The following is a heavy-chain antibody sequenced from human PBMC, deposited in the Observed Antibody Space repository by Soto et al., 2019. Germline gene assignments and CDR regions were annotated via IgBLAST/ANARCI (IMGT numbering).Heavy chain of an antibody. CDR3: ARELLFYDSDGFSWDDAFDI. J-gene: IGHJ3*02. D-gene: IGHD3-22*01. CDR1: GGSLSSSAYS. Sequence: QMHLQESGSGLVKPSQTLSLTCAVSGGSLSSSAYSWSWIRQPPGKGLEWMGFIYQSGSTYYNPSLTSRVPMSLARPKNKFSLKLSSVTAADTAVYYCARELLFYDSDGFSWDDAFDIWGQGTMVTVSS. CDR2: IYQSGST. V-gene: IGHV4-30-2*01.